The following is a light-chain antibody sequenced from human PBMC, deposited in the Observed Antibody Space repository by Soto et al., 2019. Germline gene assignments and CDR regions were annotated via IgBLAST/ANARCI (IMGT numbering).Light chain of an antibody. CDR2: EVD. Sequence: QSVLTQPPSASGSPGQSVTISCTGTSSDVGDYKYVSWYQQHPGKAPKLMIYEVDKRPSGVPDRFSGSKTGNTASLAVSGLQAEDEADYFCSSYAGSNVIFGGGTKETVL. J-gene: IGLJ2*01. CDR3: SSYAGSNVI. V-gene: IGLV2-8*01. CDR1: SSDVGDYKY.